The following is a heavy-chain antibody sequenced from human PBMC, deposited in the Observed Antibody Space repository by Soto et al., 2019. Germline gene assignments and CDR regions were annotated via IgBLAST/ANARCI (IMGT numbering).Heavy chain of an antibody. J-gene: IGHJ4*02. CDR3: AKAASITILDVFDH. CDR2: ISGSGSTP. Sequence: EGQVLESWGGLVQPGGSLRLSCAASGFTFSSYAMSWVRQAPGQGLEWVSDISGSGSTPYYADSVKGRCTISRDNSKNTLDLQMNSLRAEDPSLYYCAKAASITILDVFDHCGQCSIVTVSS. V-gene: IGHV3-23*01. D-gene: IGHD1-20*01. CDR1: GFTFSSYA.